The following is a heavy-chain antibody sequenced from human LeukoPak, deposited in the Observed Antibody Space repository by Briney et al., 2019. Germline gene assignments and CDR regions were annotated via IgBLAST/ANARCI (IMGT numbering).Heavy chain of an antibody. CDR3: ARDLRRDCSTTTCYAFDY. Sequence: PGRSLRLSCAASGFTFSSYAMHWVRQAPGKGLEWVAVISYDGSNKYYADSVKGRFTISRDNSKNTLYLQMNSLRADDTAVYYCARDLRRDCSTTTCYAFDYWGQGTLVTVSS. CDR2: ISYDGSNK. V-gene: IGHV3-30*04. CDR1: GFTFSSYA. J-gene: IGHJ4*02. D-gene: IGHD2-2*01.